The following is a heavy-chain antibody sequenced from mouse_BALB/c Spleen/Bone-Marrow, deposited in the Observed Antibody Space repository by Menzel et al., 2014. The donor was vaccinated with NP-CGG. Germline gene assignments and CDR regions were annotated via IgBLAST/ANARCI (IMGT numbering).Heavy chain of an antibody. Sequence: VQLQQSGAELVTPGASVKLSCKASGYTFTTYWMHWVKQRPGHGLEWIGQVDPSDGYTNYSQMFKGKATLTVDKSSSTAYMQLSSLSSEDSAVYCCARGGDNFAWFAYWGQGTLVTVSA. V-gene: IGHV1-69*02. J-gene: IGHJ3*01. CDR2: VDPSDGYT. D-gene: IGHD1-3*01. CDR3: ARGGDNFAWFAY. CDR1: GYTFTTYW.